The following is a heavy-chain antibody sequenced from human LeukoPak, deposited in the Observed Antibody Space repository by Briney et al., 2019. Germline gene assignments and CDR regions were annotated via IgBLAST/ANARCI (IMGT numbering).Heavy chain of an antibody. J-gene: IGHJ3*02. CDR2: IYSGGST. V-gene: IGHV3-66*01. CDR3: GRENVTAEGGDAFDI. Sequence: PGGSLRLSCAASGFTVSSNYMSWVRQAPGKGLEWVSVIYSGGSTYYADSVKGRFTISRDNSKNTLYLQMNSLRAEDTAVYYCGRENVTAEGGDAFDIWGQGTMVTVSS. D-gene: IGHD2-21*02. CDR1: GFTVSSNY.